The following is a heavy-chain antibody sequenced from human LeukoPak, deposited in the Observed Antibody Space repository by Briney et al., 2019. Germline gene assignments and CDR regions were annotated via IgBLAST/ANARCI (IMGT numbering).Heavy chain of an antibody. Sequence: SETLSLTCTVSGVTISSYYWSWIRQPPGKGLEWIGYIHYSGSTNYNPSLKSRVTISVDTSKNQFSLKLTSVTAADTAVYYCARATVVAAYFDYWGQGTLVTVSS. CDR1: GVTISSYY. J-gene: IGHJ4*02. CDR3: ARATVVAAYFDY. D-gene: IGHD2-15*01. CDR2: IHYSGST. V-gene: IGHV4-59*01.